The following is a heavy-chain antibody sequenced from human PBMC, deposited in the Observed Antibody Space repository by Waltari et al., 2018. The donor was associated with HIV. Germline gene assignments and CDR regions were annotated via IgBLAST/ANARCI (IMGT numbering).Heavy chain of an antibody. Sequence: QVQLVQSGAEVKKPGASVKVSCKASGYTFTSYDINWVRQANGQGLEWMGWMNPNSGNTGYAQKFQGRVTITRNTSISTAYMELSSLRSEDTAVYYCARSYDYGGNPIYYGMDVWGQGTTVTVSS. J-gene: IGHJ6*02. V-gene: IGHV1-8*01. CDR1: GYTFTSYD. CDR2: MNPNSGNT. CDR3: ARSYDYGGNPIYYGMDV. D-gene: IGHD4-17*01.